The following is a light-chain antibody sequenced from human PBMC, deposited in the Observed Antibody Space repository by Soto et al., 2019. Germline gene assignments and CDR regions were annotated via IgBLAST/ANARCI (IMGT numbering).Light chain of an antibody. Sequence: DIQMTQYPYTLSASVGDRVTITCRSSQSISSWLAWYQQKPGKAPKLLIYKASSLESGVPSRFSGSGSGTEFTLTISSLQPDDFATYYCQQYNSYWTFGQGTKVDIK. CDR1: QSISSW. J-gene: IGKJ1*01. V-gene: IGKV1-5*03. CDR3: QQYNSYWT. CDR2: KAS.